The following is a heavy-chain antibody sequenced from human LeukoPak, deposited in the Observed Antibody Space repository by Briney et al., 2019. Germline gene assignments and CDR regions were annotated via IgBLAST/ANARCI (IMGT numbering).Heavy chain of an antibody. CDR1: GFTFSNYN. Sequence: GGSLRLSCAASGFTFSNYNMNWVRQAPGKGLEWVSSISSSSSYIYYADSVKGRFTIPRDNTKNSLYLQMNSLRAEDTAVYYCARGRYTNKPFPDRHFDYWGQGALVTVSS. CDR3: ARGRYTNKPFPDRHFDY. V-gene: IGHV3-21*01. J-gene: IGHJ4*02. D-gene: IGHD1-14*01. CDR2: ISSSSSYI.